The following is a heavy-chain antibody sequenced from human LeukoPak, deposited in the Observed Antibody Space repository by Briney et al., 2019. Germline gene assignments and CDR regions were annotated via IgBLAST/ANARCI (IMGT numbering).Heavy chain of an antibody. Sequence: GGSLRLSCAASGFTFSGYEMNWVRQAQGKGLEWVSYISSSGSTIYYADSVKGRFTISRDNAKNSLYLQMNSLRAEDTAVYYCARGTSPYDILTGYLYWGQGTLVTVSS. J-gene: IGHJ4*02. D-gene: IGHD3-9*01. CDR3: ARGTSPYDILTGYLY. CDR2: ISSSGSTI. V-gene: IGHV3-48*03. CDR1: GFTFSGYE.